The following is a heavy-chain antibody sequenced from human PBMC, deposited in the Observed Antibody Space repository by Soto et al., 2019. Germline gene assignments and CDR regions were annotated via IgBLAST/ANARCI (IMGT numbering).Heavy chain of an antibody. V-gene: IGHV3-33*01. D-gene: IGHD6-13*01. CDR1: GFTFISYG. J-gene: IGHJ6*02. Sequence: GGSLRLSCAASGFTFISYGMRLVRQATGKGLEWVAVIWYDGSNKYYADSVKGRFTISRDNSKNTLYLQMNSLRAEDTAVYYCAREQSAGYYYYGMDVWGQGTTVTVSS. CDR2: IWYDGSNK. CDR3: AREQSAGYYYYGMDV.